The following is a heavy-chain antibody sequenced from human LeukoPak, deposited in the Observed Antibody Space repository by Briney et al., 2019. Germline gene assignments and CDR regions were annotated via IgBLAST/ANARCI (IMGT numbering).Heavy chain of an antibody. CDR1: GFTFSSYW. Sequence: PGESLRLSCAASGFTFSSYWMHWVRQAPGKGLVWVSRIKSDGSSTSYADSVKGRFTISRDNAKNTVYLQMNSLRAEDTAVYYCAKDRPLPYYDILTGYQPYDAFDIWGQGTMVTVSS. D-gene: IGHD3-9*01. J-gene: IGHJ3*02. CDR3: AKDRPLPYYDILTGYQPYDAFDI. CDR2: IKSDGSST. V-gene: IGHV3-74*01.